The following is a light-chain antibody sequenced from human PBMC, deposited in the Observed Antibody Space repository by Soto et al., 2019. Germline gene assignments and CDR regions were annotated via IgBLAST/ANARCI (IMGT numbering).Light chain of an antibody. J-gene: IGKJ1*01. V-gene: IGKV3-15*01. CDR3: QQYNTWPWT. CDR1: QSVNSH. CDR2: GAS. Sequence: ETVMTQSPATLSVSPGERVTLSCRASQSVNSHLAWYQQKLGQAPRVLIYGASTRATGTPARFSGSGSETEFILTISSLQSEDVAVYYCQQYNTWPWTFGQGTKVEI.